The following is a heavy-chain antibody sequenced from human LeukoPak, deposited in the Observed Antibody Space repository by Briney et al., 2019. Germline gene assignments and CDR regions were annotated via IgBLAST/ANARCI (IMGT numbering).Heavy chain of an antibody. J-gene: IGHJ4*02. V-gene: IGHV4-34*01. CDR1: GGSFSGYY. Sequence: SETLSLTCAVYGGSFSGYYWSWIRQPPGKGLEWIGEINHSGSTNYNPSLKSRVTISVDTSKNQFSLKPSSVTAADTAVYYCARERRGLMIAVGYFDYWGQGTLVTVSS. D-gene: IGHD3-22*01. CDR3: ARERRGLMIAVGYFDY. CDR2: INHSGST.